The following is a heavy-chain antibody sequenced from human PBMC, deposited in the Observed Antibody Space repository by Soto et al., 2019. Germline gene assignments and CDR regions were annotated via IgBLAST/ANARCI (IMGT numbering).Heavy chain of an antibody. J-gene: IGHJ4*02. CDR3: AKSGGRRGYSYGFDY. CDR1: GFPFSSYG. V-gene: IGHV3-30*18. Sequence: QVQLVESGGGVAQPGRSLRLSCAASGFPFSSYGMHWVRQAPGKGLEWVAVISYDGDEKYYAESVKGRFTISRDRSKNTLDLHMNSLRVEDTAVYYCAKSGGRRGYSYGFDYWGQGTLVTVSS. D-gene: IGHD5-12*01. CDR2: ISYDGDEK.